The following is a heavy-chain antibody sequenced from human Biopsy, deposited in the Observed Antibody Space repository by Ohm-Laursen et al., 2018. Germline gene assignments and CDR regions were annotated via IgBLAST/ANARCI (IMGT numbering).Heavy chain of an antibody. CDR1: GESSSGYF. CDR3: ARGSGYFKLDV. J-gene: IGHJ6*02. V-gene: IGHV4-34*01. Sequence: SGTLSLTCAVNGESSSGYFWNWIRQPPGKGLEWIGEINQSGSTKYNPSLKRRATLSADSSNSQFSLRPTSVTAADTAIYYCARGSGYFKLDVWGQGTTVTVSS. D-gene: IGHD5-12*01. CDR2: INQSGST.